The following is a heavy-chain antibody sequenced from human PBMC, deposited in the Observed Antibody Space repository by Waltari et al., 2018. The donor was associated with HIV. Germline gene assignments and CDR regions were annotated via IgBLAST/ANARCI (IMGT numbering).Heavy chain of an antibody. V-gene: IGHV3-23*01. CDR3: AIPNWNPRGDWFDP. D-gene: IGHD1-20*01. J-gene: IGHJ5*02. CDR1: GFTLGSRA. CDR2: IGKTVGDT. Sequence: EVQLLESGGGLVQPGGSLRLSCAVSGFTLGSRAMTWVRQTPGKGLDVVASIGKTVGDTYYADSVRGRFTISRDSSNNTLYLQMTSLRVEDTAVYYCAIPNWNPRGDWFDPWGQGTLVIVSS.